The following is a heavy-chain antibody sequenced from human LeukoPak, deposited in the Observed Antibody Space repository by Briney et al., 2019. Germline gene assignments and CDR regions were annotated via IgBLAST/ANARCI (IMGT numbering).Heavy chain of an antibody. J-gene: IGHJ3*02. CDR2: IYSGGTT. Sequence: GGSLRLSCAASGFTVSSNYMTWVRQAPGKGLEWVSVIYSGGTTYYADSVKGRFTISRDNSKNTLYLQMSTLRAEDTAVYYCARDSDILASDAFDIWGQGTMVTVSS. CDR1: GFTVSSNY. D-gene: IGHD3-9*01. V-gene: IGHV3-66*01. CDR3: ARDSDILASDAFDI.